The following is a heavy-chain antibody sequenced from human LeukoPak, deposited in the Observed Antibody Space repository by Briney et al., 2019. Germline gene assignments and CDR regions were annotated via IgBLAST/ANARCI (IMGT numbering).Heavy chain of an antibody. CDR2: IYSGGST. CDR1: GFTVSSNY. D-gene: IGHD4-17*01. V-gene: IGHV3-53*01. J-gene: IGHJ5*02. CDR3: ARGPVTTGFDP. Sequence: TGGSLRLSCAASGFTVSSNYMSWVRQAPGKGLEWVSAIYSGGSTYYADSVKGRFTISRDNSKNTLYLQMNSLRAEDTAVYYCARGPVTTGFDPWGQGAQVIVSS.